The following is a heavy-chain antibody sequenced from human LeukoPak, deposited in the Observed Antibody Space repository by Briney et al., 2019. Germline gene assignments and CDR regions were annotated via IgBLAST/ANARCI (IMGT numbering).Heavy chain of an antibody. V-gene: IGHV3-23*01. J-gene: IGHJ4*02. CDR3: AKEGYDSSGYYFSDY. CDR1: GFTYSSYA. CDR2: ISGSGGST. Sequence: GGSLRLSCAASGFTYSSYAMSWVRQVPGKGLGWVSAISGSGGSTYYADSVKGRFTISRDNSKNTLYLQMNSLRAEDTAVYYCAKEGYDSSGYYFSDYWGQGTLATVSS. D-gene: IGHD3-22*01.